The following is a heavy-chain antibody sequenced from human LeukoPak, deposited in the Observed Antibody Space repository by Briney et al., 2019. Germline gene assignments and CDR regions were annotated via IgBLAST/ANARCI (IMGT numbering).Heavy chain of an antibody. D-gene: IGHD3-9*01. CDR3: AGGTGFIIKD. CDR1: GFTFSSSA. J-gene: IGHJ4*02. V-gene: IGHV3-23*01. CDR2: ISNNGGYT. Sequence: PGGSLRLSCAASGFTFSSSAMSWVRQAPGKGLEWVSAISNNGGYTYYADSVQGRFTISRDNSKSTLCLQMNNLRVEDTAMYYCAGGTGFIIKDWGQGTLSPSPQ.